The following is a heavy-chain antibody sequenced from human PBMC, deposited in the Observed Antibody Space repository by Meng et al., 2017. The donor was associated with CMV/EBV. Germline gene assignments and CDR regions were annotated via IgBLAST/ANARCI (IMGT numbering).Heavy chain of an antibody. J-gene: IGHJ4*02. CDR1: GGSISSYY. CDR2: IYYSGST. D-gene: IGHD3-3*01. CDR3: ARGYYDFWSGYYGVGYFDY. V-gene: IGHV4-59*01. Sequence: QPQESGPGLVKPSETLSLTCTVSGGSISSYYWSWIRQPPGKGLEWIGYIYYSGSTNYNPSLKSRVTISVDTSKNQFSLKLSSVTAADTAVYYCARGYYDFWSGYYGVGYFDYWGQGTLVTVSS.